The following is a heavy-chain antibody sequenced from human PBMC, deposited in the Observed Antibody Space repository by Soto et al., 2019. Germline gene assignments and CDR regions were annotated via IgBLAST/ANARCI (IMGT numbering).Heavy chain of an antibody. V-gene: IGHV5-51*01. CDR3: ARLRPGYSSSWYGENNWFDP. CDR2: IYPGDSDT. J-gene: IGHJ5*02. CDR1: GYSFTSYW. D-gene: IGHD6-13*01. Sequence: GESLKISCKGSGYSFTSYWIGWVRQMPGKGLEWMGIIYPGDSDTRYSPSFQGQVTISADKSISTAYLQWSSLKASDTAMYYCARLRPGYSSSWYGENNWFDPWGQGTLVTVSS.